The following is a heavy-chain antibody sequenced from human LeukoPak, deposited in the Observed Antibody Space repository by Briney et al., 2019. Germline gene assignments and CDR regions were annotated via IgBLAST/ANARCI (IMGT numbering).Heavy chain of an antibody. V-gene: IGHV3-49*04. D-gene: IGHD1-1*01. CDR3: ATHRLESHDIQIDY. CDR2: IRISAYGATT. Sequence: GGSLRLSCTESGLPFSYYALCWVRQLPGKGLEWVGFIRISAYGATTEYSAPVKDRLSISRDDSKSLVYLQMNTLKTEDTAVYYCATHRLESHDIQIDYWSQGAQVTVSS. J-gene: IGHJ4*02. CDR1: GLPFSYYA.